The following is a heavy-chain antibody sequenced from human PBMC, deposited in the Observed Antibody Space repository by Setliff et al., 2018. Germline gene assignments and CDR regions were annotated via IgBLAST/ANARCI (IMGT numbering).Heavy chain of an antibody. CDR3: ARGKWYFDY. D-gene: IGHD2-8*01. Sequence: SETLSLTCAVYGGSFSGYYWSWIRQPPGKGLEWIGEINHSGSTNYNPSLKSRVTISVDTSKNQFSLKLSPVTAADTAVYYCARGKWYFDYWGQGTLVTVSS. CDR1: GGSFSGYY. J-gene: IGHJ4*02. CDR2: INHSGST. V-gene: IGHV4-34*01.